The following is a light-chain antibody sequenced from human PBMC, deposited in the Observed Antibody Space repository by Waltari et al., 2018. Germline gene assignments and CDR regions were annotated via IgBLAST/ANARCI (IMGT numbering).Light chain of an antibody. Sequence: DIQMTQSPSSLSASVGDRVTLTCRASKSITNYLSWCQHKLGEAPNLLVYDASTLVSGGPSRCNGGRSATEYTLTISSLQPEDLATYYCLQPYSTLIFSFGPGTKVDL. CDR1: KSITNY. CDR3: LQPYSTLIFS. J-gene: IGKJ3*01. CDR2: DAS. V-gene: IGKV1-39*01.